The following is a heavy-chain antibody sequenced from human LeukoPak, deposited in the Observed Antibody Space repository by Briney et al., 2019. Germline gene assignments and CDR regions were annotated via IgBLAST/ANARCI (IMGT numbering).Heavy chain of an antibody. J-gene: IGHJ4*02. CDR2: IYHSGST. D-gene: IGHD6-13*01. CDR3: ARVASPGYSSSWFDY. V-gene: IGHV4-4*02. CDR1: GGSISSPNW. Sequence: PSGTLSLTCAVSGGSISSPNWWNWVRQPPGKGLEWIGEIYHSGSTNYNPSLKSRVTISVDTSKNQFSLKLSSVTAADTAVYYCARVASPGYSSSWFDYWGQGTLVTVSS.